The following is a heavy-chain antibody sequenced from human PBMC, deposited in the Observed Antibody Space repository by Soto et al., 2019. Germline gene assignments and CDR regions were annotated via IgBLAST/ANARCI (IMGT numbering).Heavy chain of an antibody. V-gene: IGHV1-69*08. J-gene: IGHJ6*03. CDR1: GATFNDYT. D-gene: IGHD2-15*01. CDR2: VIPLLDAS. Sequence: QVQLVQSGAEVKKPGSSVRISCAASGATFNDYTFTWVRRAPGQGLEWMGRVIPLLDASNYAEKFQDRVTITADRSTSTVYMELSGLKSEDSVIYYCASGKSQMTQDRMGFYYYMDVWGEGTTVTVSS. CDR3: ASGKSQMTQDRMGFYYYMDV.